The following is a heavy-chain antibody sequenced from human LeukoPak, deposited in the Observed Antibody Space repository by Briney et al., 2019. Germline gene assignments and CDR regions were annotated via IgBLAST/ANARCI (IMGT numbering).Heavy chain of an antibody. CDR1: GFTFIHAW. CDR2: IQSTTNGGTP. V-gene: IGHV3-15*01. Sequence: GGSLRLSCAASGFTFIHAWMTWVRQAPGKGLEWVGRIQSTTNGGTPDYATPVKGRFTISRDDSKNTLYLQMTSLKTEDTAVYYCTSGVGTLDYWGQGALVTVSS. CDR3: TSGVGTLDY. D-gene: IGHD1-14*01. J-gene: IGHJ4*02.